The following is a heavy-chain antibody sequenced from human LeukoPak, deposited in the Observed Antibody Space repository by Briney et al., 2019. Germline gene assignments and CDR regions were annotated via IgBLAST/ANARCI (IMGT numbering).Heavy chain of an antibody. Sequence: SETLSLTCTFSGASITTFYWSWIRQPPGKGLEWIWSLYHSETTNYTPSLQPRVTTSVDASKNEFSLRLNSVTAADTAIYYCATTQRWLAFDYWGQGILVTDSS. D-gene: IGHD6-19*01. J-gene: IGHJ4*02. V-gene: IGHV4-59*01. CDR1: GASITTFY. CDR2: LYHSETT. CDR3: ATTQRWLAFDY.